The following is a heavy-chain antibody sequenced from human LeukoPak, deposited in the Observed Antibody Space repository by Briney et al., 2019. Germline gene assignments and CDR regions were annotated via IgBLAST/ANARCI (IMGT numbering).Heavy chain of an antibody. CDR1: GFTFSTYW. Sequence: GGSLRLSCAASGFTFSTYWMHWVRQAPGKGLVWVSRLSPDGSSSIYADSVKGRFTVSRDNPKNTLYLQMNSLRADDTAVYYCTRSPSLGGSYWGFDYWGQGTLLTASS. V-gene: IGHV3-74*01. CDR2: LSPDGSSS. D-gene: IGHD1-26*01. CDR3: TRSPSLGGSYWGFDY. J-gene: IGHJ4*02.